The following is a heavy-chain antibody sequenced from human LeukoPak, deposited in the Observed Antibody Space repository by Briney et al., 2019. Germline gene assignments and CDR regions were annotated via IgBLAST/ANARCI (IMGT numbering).Heavy chain of an antibody. D-gene: IGHD4-23*01. CDR1: GYSFTTDW. CDR2: IYPGDSDT. J-gene: IGHJ4*02. V-gene: IGHV5-51*01. CDR3: ARQCYDYGGSFDY. Sequence: GESLKISCKGSGYSFTTDWICWVRQMPRKGLEWMGIIYPGDSDTRYSPSFQCQVTFPADKSISTAFLHWSSLKSSDTAMYYCARQCYDYGGSFDYWGQGTLVPVSS.